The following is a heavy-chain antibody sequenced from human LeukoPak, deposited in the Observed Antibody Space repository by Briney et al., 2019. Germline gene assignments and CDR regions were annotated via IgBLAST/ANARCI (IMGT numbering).Heavy chain of an antibody. Sequence: PSETLSLTCSASGGSINSYDLTWIRQPPGKGLEWIGYIYYSGGTNYSPSLKSRVSISIDTSKNQFSLNLRSVAAADTAVFYCALIDYYNYALVYWGQGTLVTVSS. CDR2: IYYSGGT. CDR1: GGSINSYD. D-gene: IGHD3-10*01. CDR3: ALIDYYNYALVY. V-gene: IGHV4-59*13. J-gene: IGHJ4*02.